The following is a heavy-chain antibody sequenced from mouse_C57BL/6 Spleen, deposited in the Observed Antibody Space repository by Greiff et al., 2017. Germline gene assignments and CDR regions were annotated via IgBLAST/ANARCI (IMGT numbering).Heavy chain of an antibody. CDR3: ARDYGSSLDY. CDR2: IRSGSSTI. D-gene: IGHD1-1*01. J-gene: IGHJ2*01. Sequence: EVKLVESGGGLVKPGGSLKLSCAASGFTFSDYGMHWVRQAPEKGLEWVAYIRSGSSTIYYADTVKGRFTISRDNAKNTLFLQMTRLRSEDTAMDYCARDYGSSLDYWGQGTTLTVSS. CDR1: GFTFSDYG. V-gene: IGHV5-17*01.